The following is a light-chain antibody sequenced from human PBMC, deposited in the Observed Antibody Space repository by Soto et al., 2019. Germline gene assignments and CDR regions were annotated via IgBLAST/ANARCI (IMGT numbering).Light chain of an antibody. J-gene: IGLJ3*02. Sequence: QSALTQHPSVSGSPGQSVTISCTGTSSDVGSYNRVSWYQQPPGTAPKLMIYEVSNRPSGVPDRFSGSKSGNTASLTISGLQAEDEADYYCSSLTISSTLVFGGGTKLTVL. V-gene: IGLV2-18*02. CDR2: EVS. CDR1: SSDVGSYNR. CDR3: SSLTISSTLV.